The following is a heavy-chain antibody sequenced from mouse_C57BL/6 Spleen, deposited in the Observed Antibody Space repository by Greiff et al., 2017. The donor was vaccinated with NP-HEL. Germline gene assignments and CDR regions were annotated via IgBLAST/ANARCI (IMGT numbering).Heavy chain of an antibody. CDR3: ARRTSLLRAWFAY. J-gene: IGHJ3*01. CDR1: GFTFSSYA. CDR2: ISDGGSYT. D-gene: IGHD1-2*01. Sequence: DVKLVESGGGLVKPGGSLKLSCAASGFTFSSYAMSWVRQTPDKRLEWVATISDGGSYTYYPDNVKGRFTISRDNAKNNLYLQMSHLKSEDTAMYYCARRTSLLRAWFAYWGQGTLVTVSA. V-gene: IGHV5-4*03.